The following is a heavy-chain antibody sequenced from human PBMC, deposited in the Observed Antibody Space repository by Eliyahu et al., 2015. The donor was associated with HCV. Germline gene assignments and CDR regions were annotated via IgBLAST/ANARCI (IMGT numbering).Heavy chain of an antibody. J-gene: IGHJ4*02. CDR1: GDSVXXNSXX. V-gene: IGHV6-1*01. Sequence: QVQLQQSGPGLVKPSQTLXLTCPISGDSVXXNSXXWNWIRQSPSRGLEWLGRTYYRSKWYNDYAVSVKSRITINPDTSKNQFSLQLNSVTPEDTAVYYCARSSSGYDFFAPPIDYWGQGTLVTVSS. CDR2: TYYRSKWYN. CDR3: ARSSSGYDFFAPPIDY. D-gene: IGHD5-12*01.